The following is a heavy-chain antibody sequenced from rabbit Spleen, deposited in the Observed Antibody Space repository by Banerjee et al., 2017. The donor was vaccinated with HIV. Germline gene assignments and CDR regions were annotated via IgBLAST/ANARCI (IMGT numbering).Heavy chain of an antibody. CDR3: ARDLVAVIGWNFNL. CDR2: INSITGKT. CDR1: GFSFTNKDV. V-gene: IGHV1S45*01. Sequence: QEHLEESGGGLVKPEGSLTLTCTASGFSFTNKDVMCWVRQAPGKGLEWIGCINSITGKTVYATWAKGRFTISKTSSTTLTLQMTSLTAADTATYFCARDLVAVIGWNFNLWGPGTLVTVS. D-gene: IGHD1-1*01. J-gene: IGHJ4*01.